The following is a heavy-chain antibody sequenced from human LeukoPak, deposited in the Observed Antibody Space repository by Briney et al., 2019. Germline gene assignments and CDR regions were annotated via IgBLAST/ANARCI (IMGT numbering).Heavy chain of an antibody. V-gene: IGHV1-8*01. D-gene: IGHD1-1*01. CDR3: ARGDNLEVLDHWGFDP. Sequence: ASVKVSCKASGYTFTSYDINWVRQATGQGLEWMGWMNPNSGNTGYAQKFQGRVTMTRNTSISTAYMELSSLRSEDTAVYYCARGDNLEVLDHWGFDPWGQGTLSPSPQ. CDR2: MNPNSGNT. J-gene: IGHJ5*02. CDR1: GYTFTSYD.